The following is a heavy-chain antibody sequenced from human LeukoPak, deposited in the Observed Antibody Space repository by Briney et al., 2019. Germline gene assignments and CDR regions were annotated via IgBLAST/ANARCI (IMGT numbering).Heavy chain of an antibody. Sequence: SVKVSCKASGGTFSSYAISWVRQAPGQGLEWMGGIIPIFGTANYAQKFQGRVTITADESTSTAYMELSSLRSEDTAVYYCAKTSGSLSDAFDIWGQGTMVTVSS. D-gene: IGHD1-26*01. CDR3: AKTSGSLSDAFDI. CDR2: IIPIFGTA. V-gene: IGHV1-69*13. CDR1: GGTFSSYA. J-gene: IGHJ3*02.